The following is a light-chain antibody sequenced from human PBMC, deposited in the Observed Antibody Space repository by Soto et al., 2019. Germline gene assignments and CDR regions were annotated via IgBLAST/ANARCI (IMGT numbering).Light chain of an antibody. CDR2: GAS. CDR1: QSVSSN. CDR3: QQYNDWPLT. V-gene: IGKV3-15*01. Sequence: EIVMTQSPATLSVSPGERATLSCRASQSVSSNLAWYQQKPGQAPRLLIYGASTRASGIPASFSGSGSGTEFTLTISSLQSEDFAVYYCQQYNDWPLTFGGGTKVDNK. J-gene: IGKJ4*01.